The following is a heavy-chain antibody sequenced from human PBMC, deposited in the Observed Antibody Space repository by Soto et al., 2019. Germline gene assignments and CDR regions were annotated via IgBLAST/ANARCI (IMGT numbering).Heavy chain of an antibody. CDR2: IYSGGST. V-gene: IGHV3-53*04. CDR1: GFTVSSNY. Sequence: GGSLRLSCAASGFTVSSNYMSWVRQAPGKGLEWVSVIYSGGSTYYADSVKGRFTISRHNSKNTLYLQMNSLRAEDTAVYYCARGTGLDYAVVAFDIWGQGTMVTVSS. J-gene: IGHJ3*02. CDR3: ARGTGLDYAVVAFDI. D-gene: IGHD4-17*01.